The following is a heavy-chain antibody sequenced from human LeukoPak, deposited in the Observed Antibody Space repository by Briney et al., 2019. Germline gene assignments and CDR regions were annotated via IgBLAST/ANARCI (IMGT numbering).Heavy chain of an antibody. Sequence: PGGSLRLSCAASGFTFSSYAMSWVRQAPGKGLEWVSAISGSGGSTYYADSVKGRFTISRDNSKNTLYLQMNSLRAEDTAVYYCAKGQPPPQWLVPPKTPQYFQHWGQGTLVTVSS. CDR3: AKGQPPPQWLVPPKTPQYFQH. J-gene: IGHJ1*01. CDR2: ISGSGGST. D-gene: IGHD6-19*01. CDR1: GFTFSSYA. V-gene: IGHV3-23*01.